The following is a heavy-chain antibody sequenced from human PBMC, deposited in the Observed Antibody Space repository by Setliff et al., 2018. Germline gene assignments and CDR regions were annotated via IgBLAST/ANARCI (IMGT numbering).Heavy chain of an antibody. CDR1: GFTFSDYY. CDR2: ISSGSANI. D-gene: IGHD5-18*01. CDR3: ASGHRYGYLFEY. Sequence: GGSLRLSCAASGFTFSDYYMSWIRQAPGKGLEWISHISSGSANIYYADSVKGRFTISRDNAQNSLYLQMNNLRDEDTAVYYCASGHRYGYLFEYWGQGTLVTVSS. V-gene: IGHV3-11*04. J-gene: IGHJ4*02.